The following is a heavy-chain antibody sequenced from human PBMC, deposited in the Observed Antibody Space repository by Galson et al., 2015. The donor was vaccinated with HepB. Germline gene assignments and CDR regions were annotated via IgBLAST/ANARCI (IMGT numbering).Heavy chain of an antibody. Sequence: SVKVSCKASGGTFSSYAISWVRQAPGQGLEWMGGIIPIFGTANYAQKFQGRVTITADESTSTAYMELSSLRSEDTAVYYCASSEKLSVAGKGEGPLLVWGQGTTVTVSS. CDR3: ASSEKLSVAGKGEGPLLV. CDR1: GGTFSSYA. J-gene: IGHJ6*02. CDR2: IIPIFGTA. V-gene: IGHV1-69*13. D-gene: IGHD6-19*01.